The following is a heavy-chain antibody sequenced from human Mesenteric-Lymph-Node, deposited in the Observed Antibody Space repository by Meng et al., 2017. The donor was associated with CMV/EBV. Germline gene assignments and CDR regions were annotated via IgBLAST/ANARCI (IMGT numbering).Heavy chain of an antibody. CDR1: GGSISSSWHY. V-gene: IGHV4-39*02. J-gene: IGHJ5*02. D-gene: IGHD3-10*01. Sequence: HLQGSGPRLAKPSETLSLKCTVSGGSISSSWHYWGWIRQPPGKGLEWIGSIFYSGSAHYNPALESRVTISIDKSKNEFFLNLGSVTAADTAMYFCARDTLTYSYGPGWIDPWGQGTLVTVSS. CDR2: IFYSGSA. CDR3: ARDTLTYSYGPGWIDP.